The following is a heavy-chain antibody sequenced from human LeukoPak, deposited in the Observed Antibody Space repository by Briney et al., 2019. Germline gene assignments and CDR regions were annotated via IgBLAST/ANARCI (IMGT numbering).Heavy chain of an antibody. CDR1: GYTFTSYG. CDR3: ARVPTVTVTYYMDV. J-gene: IGHJ6*03. CDR2: ISAYNGNT. Sequence: ASVKVSCKASGYTFTSYGNSWVRHAPGQGLEWMGWISAYNGNTNYAQKLQGRVTMTTDTSTSTAYMELRSLRSDDTAVYYCARVPTVTVTYYMDVWGKGTTGTVSS. D-gene: IGHD4-11*01. V-gene: IGHV1-18*01.